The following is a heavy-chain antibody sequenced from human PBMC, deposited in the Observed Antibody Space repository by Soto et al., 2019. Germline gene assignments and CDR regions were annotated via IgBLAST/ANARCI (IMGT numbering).Heavy chain of an antibody. V-gene: IGHV3-23*01. CDR3: AKERPTVTTRAFTSHFDL. D-gene: IGHD4-17*01. J-gene: IGHJ2*01. Sequence: GGSLRLSCAASGFTFSSYAMSWVRQAPGKGLEWVSAISGSGGSTYYADSVKGRFTISRDNSKNTLYQQMNSLRAEDTAVYYCAKERPTVTTRAFTSHFDLWGRGTLVTVSS. CDR1: GFTFSSYA. CDR2: ISGSGGST.